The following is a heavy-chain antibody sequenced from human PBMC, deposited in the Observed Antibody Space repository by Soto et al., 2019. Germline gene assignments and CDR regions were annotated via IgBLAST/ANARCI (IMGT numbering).Heavy chain of an antibody. J-gene: IGHJ6*03. D-gene: IGHD3-22*01. CDR3: ARGGSGISSTPYYDNYYYMDI. CDR2: INHRGSA. V-gene: IGHV4-34*01. Sequence: QVQLQQWGAGLVEPSDTLSLTCAVHGGTFSAYYWSWIRQAPGKGLEWVGEINHRGSATYSPSLKSRVTISVDTSKDQFSLRLTSLTAADTAVYFCARGGSGISSTPYYDNYYYMDIWGKGTTVTVSS. CDR1: GGTFSAYY.